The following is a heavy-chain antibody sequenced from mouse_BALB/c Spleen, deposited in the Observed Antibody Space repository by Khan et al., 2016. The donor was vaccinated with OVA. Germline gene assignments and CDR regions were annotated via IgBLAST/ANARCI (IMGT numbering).Heavy chain of an antibody. V-gene: IGHV5-6*01. Sequence: EVQLVESGGDLVKPGGSLKLSCAASGFTFSSYSMSWVRQTPDKRLAWVATISSGGDYTYYPDNVKGRFTISRDNARNTLYLQMSSLKSEDTAMYYCAIHLTGSFAYWGQGTLVTVSA. CDR2: ISSGGDYT. CDR3: AIHLTGSFAY. J-gene: IGHJ3*01. CDR1: GFTFSSYS. D-gene: IGHD4-1*01.